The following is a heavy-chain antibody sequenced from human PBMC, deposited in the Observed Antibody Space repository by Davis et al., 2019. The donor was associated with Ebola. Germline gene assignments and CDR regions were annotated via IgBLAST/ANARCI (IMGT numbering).Heavy chain of an antibody. Sequence: GESLKISCAASGFTVNSNYMSWVRQAPGKGLEWISVIYSGGSTYYADSVKGRFTISRHNSKNTLYLQMNSLRAEDTAVYYCARDERITMIVVVSLVGWGQGTLVTVSS. CDR1: GFTVNSNY. D-gene: IGHD3-22*01. CDR3: ARDERITMIVVVSLVG. CDR2: IYSGGST. J-gene: IGHJ4*02. V-gene: IGHV3-53*04.